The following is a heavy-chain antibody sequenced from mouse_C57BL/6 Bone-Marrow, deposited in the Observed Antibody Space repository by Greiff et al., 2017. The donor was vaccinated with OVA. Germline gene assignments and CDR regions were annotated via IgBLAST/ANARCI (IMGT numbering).Heavy chain of an antibody. CDR2: IWSGGST. V-gene: IGHV2-2*01. J-gene: IGHJ1*03. CDR3: ARNPSWYFDV. CDR1: GFSLTSYG. Sequence: VQVVESGPGLVQPSQSLSITCTVSGFSLTSYGVHWVRQSPGKGLEWLGVIWSGGSTDYNAAFISRLSISKDNSKSQVFFKMNSLQADVTAIYYCARNPSWYFDVWGTGTTVTVSS.